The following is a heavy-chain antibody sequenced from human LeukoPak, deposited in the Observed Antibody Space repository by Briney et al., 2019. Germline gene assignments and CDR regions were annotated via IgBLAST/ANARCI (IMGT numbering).Heavy chain of an antibody. V-gene: IGHV4-31*03. Sequence: RSSETLSLTCTVSGGSISSGGYYWSWIRQHPGKGLEWIGYIYYSGSTYYNPSLKSRVTISVDTSKNQFSLKLSSVTAADTAVYYCARDRIAAAAHSYYYGMDVWGQGTTVTVSS. J-gene: IGHJ6*02. CDR2: IYYSGST. CDR1: GGSISSGGYY. CDR3: ARDRIAAAAHSYYYGMDV. D-gene: IGHD6-13*01.